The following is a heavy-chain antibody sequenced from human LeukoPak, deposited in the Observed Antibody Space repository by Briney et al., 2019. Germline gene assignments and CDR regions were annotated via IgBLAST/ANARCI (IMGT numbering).Heavy chain of an antibody. CDR3: ARGCSGGSCYSSPAEYFQH. CDR1: GYTFTSYG. CDR2: ISAYNGNT. Sequence: ASVKVSCKASGYTFTSYGNSWVRQAPGQRPAWNGCISAYNGNTNYAQKLQGRVTMTTDTSTSTAYMELRSLRSDDTAVYYCARGCSGGSCYSSPAEYFQHWGQGTLVTVSS. V-gene: IGHV1-18*01. J-gene: IGHJ1*01. D-gene: IGHD2-15*01.